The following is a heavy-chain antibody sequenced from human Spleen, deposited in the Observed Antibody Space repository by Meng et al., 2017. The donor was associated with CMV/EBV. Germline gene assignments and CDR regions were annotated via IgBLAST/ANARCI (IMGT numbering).Heavy chain of an antibody. CDR2: IRSKAYGGTT. D-gene: IGHD1-26*01. CDR1: GFTFGDYA. V-gene: IGHV3-49*04. J-gene: IGHJ6*02. Sequence: GGSLRLSCTASGFTFGDYAMSWVRQAPGKGLEWVGFIRSKAYGGTTEYAASVKGRFTISRDNAKNSLYLQMNSLRAEDTAVYYCAKLAMNSGSYYPSVYYYGMDVWGQGTTVTVSS. CDR3: AKLAMNSGSYYPSVYYYGMDV.